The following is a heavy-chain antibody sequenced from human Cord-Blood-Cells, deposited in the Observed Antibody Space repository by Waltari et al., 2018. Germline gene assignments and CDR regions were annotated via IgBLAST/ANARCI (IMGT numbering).Heavy chain of an antibody. CDR1: GFTFSGSA. J-gene: IGHJ3*02. CDR2: IRSKANSYAT. V-gene: IGHV3-73*02. Sequence: EVQLVESGGGLVQPGGSLKLSCAASGFTFSGSAMHWVRQASGKGREWVGRIRSKANSYATAYAASVKGRFTISRDDSKNTAYLQMNSLKTEDTAVYYCTSTTVINAFDIWGQGTMVTVSS. CDR3: TSTTVINAFDI. D-gene: IGHD4-17*01.